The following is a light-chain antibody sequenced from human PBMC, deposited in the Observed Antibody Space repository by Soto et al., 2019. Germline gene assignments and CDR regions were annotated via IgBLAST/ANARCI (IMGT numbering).Light chain of an antibody. CDR2: GAS. CDR1: PSISSE. V-gene: IGKV3-15*01. J-gene: IGKJ2*01. CDR3: QQGHNWPLT. Sequence: IVMTQSPANLSVSPGESATLSCRASPSISSELAWYQHKPGQPPRLLIYGASTRATGVPTRFTGSGSGSDFTLTISGLQSEDFAVYYCQQGHNWPLTFGQGTRLEI.